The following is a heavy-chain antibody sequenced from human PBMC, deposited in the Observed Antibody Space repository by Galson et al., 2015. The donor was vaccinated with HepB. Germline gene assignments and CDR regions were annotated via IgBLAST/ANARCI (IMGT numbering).Heavy chain of an antibody. J-gene: IGHJ6*02. Sequence: SVKVSCKASGYTFFIYYMHWVRQAPGQGLEWMGKINPSGGSTSYAQKFQGRVTMTRDPSTNTVYMELSSLRSEDTAVYYCARVMAPVGSTNYYYGMDVWGQGTTVTVSS. CDR2: INPSGGST. D-gene: IGHD2-8*01. CDR1: GYTFFIYY. V-gene: IGHV1-46*01. CDR3: ARVMAPVGSTNYYYGMDV.